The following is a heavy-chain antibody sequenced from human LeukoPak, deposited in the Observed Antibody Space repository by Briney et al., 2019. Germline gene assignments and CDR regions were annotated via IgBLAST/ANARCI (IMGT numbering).Heavy chain of an antibody. CDR2: INHSGST. D-gene: IGHD3-22*01. CDR3: ARVTGYMIEDYFDY. J-gene: IGHJ4*02. CDR1: GGSISSYY. V-gene: IGHV4-34*01. Sequence: SETLSLTCTVSGGSISSYYWSWIRQPPGKGLEWIGEINHSGSTNYNPSLKSRVTISVDTSKNQFSLKLSSVTAADTAVYYCARVTGYMIEDYFDYWGQGTLVTVSS.